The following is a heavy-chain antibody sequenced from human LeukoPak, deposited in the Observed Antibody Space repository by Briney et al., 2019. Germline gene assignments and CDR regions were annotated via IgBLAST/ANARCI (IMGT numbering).Heavy chain of an antibody. D-gene: IGHD3-10*01. J-gene: IGHJ4*02. CDR1: GFIFSNYW. CDR3: ARDRPPYFSGSYYNI. CDR2: INQDGSEK. Sequence: GGSLRLSCAASGFIFSNYWMNWVRQAPGKGLEWVANINQDGSEKYYVDSVKGRFTISRDSAKNSLYLQMNSLRAEDTAVYYCARDRPPYFSGSYYNIWGQGTLVTVSS. V-gene: IGHV3-7*01.